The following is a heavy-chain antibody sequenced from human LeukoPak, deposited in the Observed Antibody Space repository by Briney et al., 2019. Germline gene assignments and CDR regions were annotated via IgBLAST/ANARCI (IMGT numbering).Heavy chain of an antibody. Sequence: PGGSLRLSCAASGFTFSSYAMSWVRQAPGKGLEWVSAISGSGGSTYYADSVKGRFTISRDNSISTAYLQWSSLTASDTAIYYCARASTGISNPHYFDFWGQGTLVTVSS. D-gene: IGHD3-9*01. J-gene: IGHJ4*02. CDR3: ARASTGISNPHYFDF. V-gene: IGHV3-23*01. CDR2: ISGSGGST. CDR1: GFTFSSYA.